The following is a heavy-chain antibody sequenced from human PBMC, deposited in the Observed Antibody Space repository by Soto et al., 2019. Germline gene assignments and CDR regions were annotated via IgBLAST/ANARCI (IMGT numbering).Heavy chain of an antibody. CDR1: GFTFSSYA. CDR3: ARGESTWNDLDY. CDR2: ISSNGGST. J-gene: IGHJ4*02. D-gene: IGHD1-1*01. Sequence: VQLVESGGGLVQPGGSLRLSCAASGFTFSSYAMHWVRQAPGKGLEYVSAISSNGGSTYYANSVKGRFTISRDNSKNTLYLQMGSLRAEDMAVYYCARGESTWNDLDYWGQGTLVTVSS. V-gene: IGHV3-64*01.